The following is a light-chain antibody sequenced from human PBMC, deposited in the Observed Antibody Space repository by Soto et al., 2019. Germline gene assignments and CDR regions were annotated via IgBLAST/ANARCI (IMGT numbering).Light chain of an antibody. CDR2: ENS. CDR1: SGNIASSY. V-gene: IGLV6-57*04. Sequence: NFMLTQPHSVSESPGKTVTISCSRSSGNIASSYVQWYQQRPGSPPTTVIYENSQRPSGVPDRFSGSIDSSSNSASLTISGLKTEDEADYYCQSYDSSNHVVFGGGTKLTVL. CDR3: QSYDSSNHVV. J-gene: IGLJ2*01.